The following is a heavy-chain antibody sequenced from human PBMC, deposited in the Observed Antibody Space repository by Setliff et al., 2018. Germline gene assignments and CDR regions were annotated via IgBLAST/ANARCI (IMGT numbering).Heavy chain of an antibody. V-gene: IGHV4-34*01. Sequence: SETLSLTCTVSGDSISPYYWSWIRQPPGKGLEWIGEINHSGSTNYNPSLKSRVTISVDTSKNQFSLKLSSVTAADTAVYYCASTIAAADTAADYWGQGTLVTVSS. CDR3: ASTIAAADTAADY. CDR1: GDSISPYY. CDR2: INHSGST. D-gene: IGHD6-13*01. J-gene: IGHJ4*02.